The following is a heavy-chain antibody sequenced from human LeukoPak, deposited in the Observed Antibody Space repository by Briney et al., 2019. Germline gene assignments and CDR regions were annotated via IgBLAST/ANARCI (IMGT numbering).Heavy chain of an antibody. D-gene: IGHD3-22*01. V-gene: IGHV3-66*03. Sequence: GGSLRLSCAASGFTVSNNYMRWVRQAPGKGLEWVSSIYSRGSTSYVDSVKGRFTISRDNSKNTLFLQMNSLRVEDTAVYYCARDYYGPWGQGTLVTVSS. CDR1: GFTVSNNY. CDR3: ARDYYGP. J-gene: IGHJ5*02. CDR2: IYSRGST.